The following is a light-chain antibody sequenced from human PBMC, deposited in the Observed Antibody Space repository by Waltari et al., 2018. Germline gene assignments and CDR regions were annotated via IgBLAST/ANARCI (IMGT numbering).Light chain of an antibody. Sequence: DLVMTQSPDSLPVSLGERAPINCKSSQSVLYSFNNKNYVAWYQQKPGHSPKLLISWASTRESGVPDRFSGSGSGTDFTLTISSLQAEDVAVYYCQQYYTNPITFGPGTKVELK. CDR3: QQYYTNPIT. CDR2: WAS. V-gene: IGKV4-1*01. J-gene: IGKJ3*01. CDR1: QSVLYSFNNKNY.